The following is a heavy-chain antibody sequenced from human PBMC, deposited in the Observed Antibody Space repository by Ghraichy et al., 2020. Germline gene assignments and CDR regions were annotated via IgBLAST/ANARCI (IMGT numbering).Heavy chain of an antibody. D-gene: IGHD3/OR15-3a*01. Sequence: GGSLRLSCAASGFTFSNYGMHWVRQAPGKGLEWVALITYDGSKKYYADFVKGRFTISRDNSKNTLYLQMNSLRPEDTAVYYCAKDLDQIQYNWFDPWGQGTLVTVSS. CDR2: ITYDGSKK. J-gene: IGHJ5*02. V-gene: IGHV3-30*02. CDR3: AKDLDQIQYNWFDP. CDR1: GFTFSNYG.